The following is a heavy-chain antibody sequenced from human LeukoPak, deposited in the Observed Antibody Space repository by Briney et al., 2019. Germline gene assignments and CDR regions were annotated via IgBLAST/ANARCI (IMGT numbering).Heavy chain of an antibody. D-gene: IGHD3-3*01. J-gene: IGHJ4*02. CDR1: GFTFSSYE. V-gene: IGHV3-48*03. CDR3: TRVSWRGEIY. Sequence: GGSLRLSCAASGFTFSSYEMNWVRQAPGKGLEWVSSISRGGSPIYYADSVKGRFTTSRDNAKKSLFLQMNSRRAEDTAVYYCTRVSWRGEIYWGQGHLVSVSS. CDR2: ISRGGSPI.